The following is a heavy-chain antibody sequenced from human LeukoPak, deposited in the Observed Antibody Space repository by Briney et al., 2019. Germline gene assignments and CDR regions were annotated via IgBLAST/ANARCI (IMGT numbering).Heavy chain of an antibody. V-gene: IGHV3-21*01. D-gene: IGHD2-15*01. CDR2: ISSSSSYI. CDR3: ARRPRYCSGGSCPVQYYYYMDV. J-gene: IGHJ6*03. Sequence: GGSLRLSCAASGFTFSSYSMNWVRQAPGKGLEWVSSISSSSSYIYYADSVKGRFTISRDNAKNSLYLQINSLRAEDTAVYYCARRPRYCSGGSCPVQYYYYMDVWGKGTAVTISS. CDR1: GFTFSSYS.